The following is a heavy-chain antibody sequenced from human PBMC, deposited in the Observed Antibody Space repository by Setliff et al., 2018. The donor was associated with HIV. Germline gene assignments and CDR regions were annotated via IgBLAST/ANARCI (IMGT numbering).Heavy chain of an antibody. CDR2: IRYDGSDK. CDR3: ARDYYSSGWYDFSDY. V-gene: IGHV3-30*02. CDR1: GFTFSNYG. Sequence: GGSLRLSCEISGFTFSNYGMHWVRQAPGKGLEWVAFIRYDGSDKYYVDSVKGRFTVSRDNAKNSLYLQMNSLRAEDTAVYYCARDYYSSGWYDFSDYWGQGTLVTVSS. D-gene: IGHD6-19*01. J-gene: IGHJ4*02.